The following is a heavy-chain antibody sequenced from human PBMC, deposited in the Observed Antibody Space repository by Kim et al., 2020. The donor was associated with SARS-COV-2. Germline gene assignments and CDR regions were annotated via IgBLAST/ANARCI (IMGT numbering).Heavy chain of an antibody. J-gene: IGHJ4*02. CDR1: CYTFTIYF. CDR2: ISAYNCNT. V-gene: IGHV1-18*04. Sequence: ASVKVSCNSSCYTFTIYFISFFLHSPLQFLEWMGWISAYNCNTNYAQKLQCRFTMTTDTSTSTAYMELRSLRSDDTAVYYCARYRGYYDSSGYSFDYWGQGTLVTVS. D-gene: IGHD3-22*01. CDR3: ARYRGYYDSSGYSFDY.